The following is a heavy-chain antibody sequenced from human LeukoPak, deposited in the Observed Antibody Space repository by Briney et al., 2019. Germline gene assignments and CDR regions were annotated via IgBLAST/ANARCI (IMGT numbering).Heavy chain of an antibody. CDR3: ARQVGATPEDAFDI. D-gene: IGHD1-26*01. CDR2: ISAYNGNT. Sequence: ASVKVSCKASGGTFSSYAISWVRQAPGQGLEWMGWISAYNGNTNYAQKLQGRVTMTTDTSTSTAYMELRSLRSDDTAVYYCARQVGATPEDAFDIWGQGTMVTVSS. V-gene: IGHV1-18*01. J-gene: IGHJ3*02. CDR1: GGTFSSYA.